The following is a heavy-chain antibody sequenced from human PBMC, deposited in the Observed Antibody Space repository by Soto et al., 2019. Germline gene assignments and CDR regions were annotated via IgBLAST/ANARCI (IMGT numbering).Heavy chain of an antibody. V-gene: IGHV3-7*01. CDR1: GFTFSSYW. J-gene: IGHJ3*02. CDR3: ARVETYYYGCDAFDI. D-gene: IGHD3-10*01. Sequence: GSLRLSCAASGFTFSSYWMSWVRQAPGKGLEWVANIKQDGSEKYYVDSVKGRFTISRDNAKNSLYLQMNSLRAEDTAVYYCARVETYYYGCDAFDIWGQGTMVTVS. CDR2: IKQDGSEK.